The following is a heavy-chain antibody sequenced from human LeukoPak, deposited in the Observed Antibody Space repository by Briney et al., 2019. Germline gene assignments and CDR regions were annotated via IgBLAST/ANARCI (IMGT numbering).Heavy chain of an antibody. D-gene: IGHD1-20*01. J-gene: IGHJ4*02. CDR1: RFTFSSYA. CDR2: ITSNGGTT. V-gene: IGHV3-64*02. Sequence: GGSLRLSCDASRFTFSSYAMHWLRQAPGKGLEYVSSITSNGGTTYYADSVKGRFTISRDNSKNTLYLQMGSLRAEDMAVYYCARDLTGTGDYWGQGTLVTVSS. CDR3: ARDLTGTGDY.